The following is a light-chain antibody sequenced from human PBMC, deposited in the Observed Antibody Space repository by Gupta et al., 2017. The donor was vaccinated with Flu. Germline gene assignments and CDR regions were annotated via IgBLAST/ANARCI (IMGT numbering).Light chain of an antibody. V-gene: IGKV2-30*02. J-gene: IGKJ1*01. CDR3: MQGTHLQT. CDR2: RVS. Sequence: PVTLGQPAYISCRSSQSLVHRNGNTYLTWFQQRPGQSPRRLIYRVSNRDSGVPDRFSGSGSGTDFTLKISRVEAEDVGIYYCMQGTHLQTFGQGTKVEIK. CDR1: QSLVHRNGNTY.